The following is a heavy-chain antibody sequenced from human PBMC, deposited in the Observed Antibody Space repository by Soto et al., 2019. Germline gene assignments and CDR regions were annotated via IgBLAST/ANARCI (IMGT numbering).Heavy chain of an antibody. CDR1: GFTFISYA. Sequence: GGSLRLSCGASGFTFISYAMHWVRQAPGKGLEWVAVISYDGSNKYYADSVKGRFTISRDNSKNTLYLQMNSLRAEDTAVYYCARDFSPAALPLYYYYYGMDVWGQGTTVTVSS. CDR3: ARDFSPAALPLYYYYYGMDV. V-gene: IGHV3-30-3*01. D-gene: IGHD2-2*01. CDR2: ISYDGSNK. J-gene: IGHJ6*02.